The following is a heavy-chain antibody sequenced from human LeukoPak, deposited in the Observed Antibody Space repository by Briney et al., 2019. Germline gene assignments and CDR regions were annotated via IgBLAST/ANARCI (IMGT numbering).Heavy chain of an antibody. CDR2: ISGSGGST. CDR3: AKDRYHIVADDY. CDR1: GFTFSSDA. J-gene: IGHJ4*02. V-gene: IGHV3-23*01. D-gene: IGHD2-21*01. Sequence: GGSLGLSCAASGFTFSSDAMSWVRQAPGKGLEWVSAISGSGGSTYYADSVKGRFTISRDNSKNTLYLQMNSLRAEDTAVYYCAKDRYHIVADDYWGQGTLVTVSS.